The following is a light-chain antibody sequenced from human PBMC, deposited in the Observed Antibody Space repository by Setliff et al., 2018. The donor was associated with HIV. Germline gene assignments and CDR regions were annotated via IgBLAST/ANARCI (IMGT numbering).Light chain of an antibody. Sequence: AVVTLQPSLTVPPGGTVTLTCGSSTGPVTSGHYPYWFQQKPGQAPKTLIYDTNNKHSRTPARFSGSLRGGKAALTLSGAQPEDEADYYCLLSSNGDVAFGGGTKVTVL. CDR2: DTN. CDR3: LLSSNGDVA. CDR1: TGPVTSGHY. V-gene: IGLV7-46*01. J-gene: IGLJ2*01.